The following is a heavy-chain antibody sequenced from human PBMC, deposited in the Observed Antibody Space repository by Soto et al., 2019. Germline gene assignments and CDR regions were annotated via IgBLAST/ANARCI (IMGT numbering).Heavy chain of an antibody. CDR3: AGSVGGGFDY. CDR1: GFIVSSNY. V-gene: IGHV3-66*01. Sequence: EVQLVECGGSLVQPGGSLRLSYAASGFIVSSNYMSWVRQAPGKGLEWVSVVYIGGNTYYAESVEDRVTISRDNFQNILYLEINSLRAEDTAVSYCAGSVGGGFDYWGQGTLVTVSS. D-gene: IGHD3-16*01. CDR2: VYIGGNT. J-gene: IGHJ4*02.